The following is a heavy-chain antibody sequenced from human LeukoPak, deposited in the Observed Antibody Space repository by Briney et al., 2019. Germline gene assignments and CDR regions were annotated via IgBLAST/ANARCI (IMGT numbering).Heavy chain of an antibody. CDR2: ISWNSGSI. CDR1: GFTFDDYA. V-gene: IGHV3-9*01. CDR3: ARERGTAYYYDNSGYFDY. J-gene: IGHJ4*02. Sequence: GGSLRLSCAASGFTFDDYAMHWVRQAPGKGLEWVSGISWNSGSIGYADSVKGRFTISRDNAKNSLYLQMNSLRAEDTALYYCARERGTAYYYDNSGYFDYWGQGTLVTVSS. D-gene: IGHD3-22*01.